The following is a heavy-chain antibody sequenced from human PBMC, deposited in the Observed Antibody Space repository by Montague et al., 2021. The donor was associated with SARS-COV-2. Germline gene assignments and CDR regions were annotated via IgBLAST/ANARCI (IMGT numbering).Heavy chain of an antibody. CDR3: ARDPHYGALDY. D-gene: IGHD4-17*01. V-gene: IGHV3-7*01. CDR1: GFSFSNSW. Sequence: SLRLSCAVSGFSFSNSWVSWVRQAPGKGLEWVANVNPDEKEKKYVDSVKGRFTTSRDNTRNSLYLQMNSLRVEDTAVYYCARDPHYGALDYWGQGTLVTVSS. CDR2: VNPDEKEK. J-gene: IGHJ4*02.